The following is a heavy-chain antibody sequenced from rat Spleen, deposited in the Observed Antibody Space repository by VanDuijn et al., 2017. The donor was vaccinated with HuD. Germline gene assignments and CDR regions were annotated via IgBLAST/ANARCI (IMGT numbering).Heavy chain of an antibody. J-gene: IGHJ2*01. Sequence: EVQLAETGGGLVQPGRSLKLSCAASGFTYSNYVMAWVRQAPTKGLEWVATIVYDTSSTYYRDSVKGRVTISRTNAKNTLYLQMDSLRSEDTAAYYGTTAGSYIYVRFDYWGQGVMVTVSS. CDR3: TTAGSYIYVRFDY. D-gene: IGHD1-2*01. CDR2: IVYDTSST. V-gene: IGHV5-29*01. CDR1: GFTYSNYV.